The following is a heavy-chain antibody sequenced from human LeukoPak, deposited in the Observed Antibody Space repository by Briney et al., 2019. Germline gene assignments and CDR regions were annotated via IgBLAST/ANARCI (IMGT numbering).Heavy chain of an antibody. J-gene: IGHJ5*02. V-gene: IGHV1-2*02. Sequence: ASVKVSCKASGYTFTGYYMHWVRPAPGQELEWMGWINPNSGGTNYAQKFQGRVTMTRDTSISTAYMELSSLRSEDTAVYYCARDNSVEDTAWRFDPWGQGTLVTVSS. D-gene: IGHD4-23*01. CDR3: ARDNSVEDTAWRFDP. CDR1: GYTFTGYY. CDR2: INPNSGGT.